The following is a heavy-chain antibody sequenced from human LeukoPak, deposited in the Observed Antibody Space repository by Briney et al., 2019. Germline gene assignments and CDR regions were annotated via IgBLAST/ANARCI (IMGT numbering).Heavy chain of an antibody. J-gene: IGHJ4*02. D-gene: IGHD1-1*01. Sequence: GGSLRLSCAASGFMFGKYGMSWVRQAPGKGPEWVAAIISTGETTFYTDSVKGRFTISRDNSKNSLYLQMNSLRVEDTAVYYCARDHNYAFDNWGQGTLVTVSS. V-gene: IGHV3-23*01. CDR1: GFMFGKYG. CDR2: IISTGETT. CDR3: ARDHNYAFDN.